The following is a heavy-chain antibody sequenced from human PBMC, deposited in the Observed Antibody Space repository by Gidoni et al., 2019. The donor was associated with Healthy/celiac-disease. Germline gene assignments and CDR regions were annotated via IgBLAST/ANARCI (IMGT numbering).Heavy chain of an antibody. V-gene: IGHV3-48*01. CDR1: GFTFSSYS. D-gene: IGHD4-17*01. CDR2: ISSSSSTI. J-gene: IGHJ4*02. Sequence: EVQLVESGGGLVQPGWSLRLSCAASGFTFSSYSMNWVRQAPGKGLEWVSYISSSSSTIYYADSVKGRFTISRDNAKNSLYLQMNSLRAEDTAVYYCASGDYAPFDYWGQGTLVTVSS. CDR3: ASGDYAPFDY.